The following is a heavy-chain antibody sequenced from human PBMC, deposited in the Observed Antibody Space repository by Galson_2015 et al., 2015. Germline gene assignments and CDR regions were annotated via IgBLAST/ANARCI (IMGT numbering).Heavy chain of an antibody. V-gene: IGHV3-30*01. CDR1: GFTFSSYA. CDR2: ISYDGSNK. D-gene: IGHD3-3*01. Sequence: SLRLSCAASGFTFSSYAMHWVRQAPGKGLEWVAVISYDGSNKYYADSVKGRFTISRDNSKNTLYLQMNSLRAEDTAVYYCARGEWSDAFDIWGQGTMVTVSS. CDR3: ARGEWSDAFDI. J-gene: IGHJ3*02.